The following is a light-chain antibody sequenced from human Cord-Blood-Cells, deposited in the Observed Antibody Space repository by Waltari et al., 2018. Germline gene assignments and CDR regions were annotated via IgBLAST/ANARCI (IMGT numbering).Light chain of an antibody. CDR1: KLGDKY. CDR2: QDS. Sequence: VSVSPGQTASITCSGDKLGDKYACWYQQKPGQSPVLVIYQDSKRPSGIPERFSGSNSGNTATLTISGTQAMDEADYYCQAWDSSTASYVFGTGTKVTVL. CDR3: QAWDSSTASYV. V-gene: IGLV3-1*01. J-gene: IGLJ1*01.